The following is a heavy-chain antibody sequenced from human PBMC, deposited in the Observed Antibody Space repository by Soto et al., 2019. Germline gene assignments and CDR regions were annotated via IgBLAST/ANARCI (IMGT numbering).Heavy chain of an antibody. V-gene: IGHV4-39*01. CDR2: VYYSGST. CDR3: FSQAEDGIRAVRSVSAFLLNRSSDL. Sequence: QTPGKGLEWIGSVYYSGSTYYNPSLESRVTISVDKSKNQFSLKLMSLSAADTAVYYFFSQAEDGIRAVRSVSAFLLNRSSDL. D-gene: IGHD2-2*01. J-gene: IGHJ2*01.